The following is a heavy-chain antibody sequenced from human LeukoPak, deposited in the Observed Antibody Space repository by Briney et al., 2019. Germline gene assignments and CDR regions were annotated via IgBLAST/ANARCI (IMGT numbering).Heavy chain of an antibody. Sequence: ASVKVSCKASGYTFTGYYMHWVRQAPGQGLEWMGWINPNSGGTNYAQKFQGRVTMTRDTSISTAYMELSRLRSDDTAVYYCVGARHYYYYYVDVWGKGTTVTVSS. D-gene: IGHD6-6*01. CDR3: VGARHYYYYYVDV. CDR1: GYTFTGYY. J-gene: IGHJ6*03. CDR2: INPNSGGT. V-gene: IGHV1-2*02.